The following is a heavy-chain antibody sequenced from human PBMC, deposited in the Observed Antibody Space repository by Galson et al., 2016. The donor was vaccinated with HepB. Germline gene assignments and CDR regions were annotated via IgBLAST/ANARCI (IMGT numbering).Heavy chain of an antibody. CDR3: ASQQLWPSFDY. Sequence: SVKVSCKASGYKFTSFGINWVRQAPGQGLEWMGRINSYSGDTNYAQSVQGRVTMPTETSTATAYMELRSLTSNDTAIYYCASQQLWPSFDYWGQGILVTVSS. D-gene: IGHD5-18*01. CDR2: INSYSGDT. V-gene: IGHV1-18*01. J-gene: IGHJ4*02. CDR1: GYKFTSFG.